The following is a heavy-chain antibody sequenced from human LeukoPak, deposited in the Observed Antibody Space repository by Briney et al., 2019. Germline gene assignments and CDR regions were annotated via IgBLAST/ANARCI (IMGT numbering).Heavy chain of an antibody. CDR3: TASYGSGSYYKAGGPYRDY. V-gene: IGHV3-15*01. D-gene: IGHD3-10*01. CDR2: IKSKTDGGTT. CDR1: GFTFSNAW. J-gene: IGHJ4*02. Sequence: GGSLRLSCAASGFTFSNAWMSWVRQAPGKGLEWVGRIKSKTDGGTTDYAAPVKGRFTISRDDSKNTLYLQMNSLKTEDTAVYYRTASYGSGSYYKAGGPYRDYWGQGTLVTVSS.